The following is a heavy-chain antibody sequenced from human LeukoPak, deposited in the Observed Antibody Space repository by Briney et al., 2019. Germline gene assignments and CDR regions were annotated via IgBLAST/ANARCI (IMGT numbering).Heavy chain of an antibody. J-gene: IGHJ6*02. V-gene: IGHV4-34*01. CDR3: ARSGWYSSSWYLGYYYYYGMDV. CDR2: INHSGST. CDR1: GGSFSGYC. D-gene: IGHD6-13*01. Sequence: SETLSLTCAVYGGSFSGYCWSWIRQPPGKGLEWIGEINHSGSTNYNPSLKSRVTISVDTSKNQFSLKLSSVTAAGTAVYYCARSGWYSSSWYLGYYYYYGMDVWGQGTTVTVSS.